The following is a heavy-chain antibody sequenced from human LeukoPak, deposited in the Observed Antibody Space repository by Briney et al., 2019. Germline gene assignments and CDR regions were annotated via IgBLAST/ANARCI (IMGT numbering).Heavy chain of an antibody. V-gene: IGHV4-39*07. CDR3: ARDSYCSTTSCHLDY. D-gene: IGHD2-2*01. CDR1: GGSISGSSYF. J-gene: IGHJ4*02. CDR2: ISYSGIT. Sequence: PSETLSFTCTVSGGSISGSSYFWGWIRQSPAKGLEWIGSISYSGITHYNPSLKSRVTMSVDTSRNQVSLNLDSVTAADTAVYYCARDSYCSTTSCHLDYWGQGILVTVSS.